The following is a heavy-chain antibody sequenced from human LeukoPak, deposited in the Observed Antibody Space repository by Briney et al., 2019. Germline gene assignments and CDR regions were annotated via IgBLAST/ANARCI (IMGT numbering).Heavy chain of an antibody. V-gene: IGHV4-39*01. CDR3: ARLVVATIGN. CDR2: IYYSGST. CDR1: GGSISSSSYY. Sequence: SETLSLTCTVSGGSISSSSYYWGGIRQPPGKGLEWIGSIYYSGSTYYNPSLKSRVTISVDTSKNQFSLKLSSVTAADTAVYYCARLVVATIGNWGQGTLVTVSS. D-gene: IGHD5-12*01. J-gene: IGHJ4*02.